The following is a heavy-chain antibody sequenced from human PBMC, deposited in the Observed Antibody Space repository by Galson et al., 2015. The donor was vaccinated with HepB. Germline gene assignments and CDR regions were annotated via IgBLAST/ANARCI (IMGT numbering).Heavy chain of an antibody. J-gene: IGHJ6*03. CDR2: ISYDGSNK. D-gene: IGHD5-18*01. Sequence: SLRLSCAASGFTFSSYGMHWVRQAPGKGLEWVAVISYDGSNKYYADSVKGRFTISRDNSKNTLYLQMNSLRAEDTAVYYCAKDGWLRPKRYYYYYMDVWGKGTTVTVSS. CDR1: GFTFSSYG. CDR3: AKDGWLRPKRYYYYYMDV. V-gene: IGHV3-30*18.